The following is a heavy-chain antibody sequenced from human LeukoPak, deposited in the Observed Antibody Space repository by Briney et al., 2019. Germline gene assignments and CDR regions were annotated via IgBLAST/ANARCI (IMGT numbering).Heavy chain of an antibody. CDR2: IYYSGST. Sequence: SETLSLTCTVSGGSISSGGYYWSWIRQHPGKGLEWIGYIYYSGSTYYNPSLKSRVTISVDTSKNQFSLKLSPVTAADTAVYYCASESGPYGSGAFDYWGQGTLVTVSS. D-gene: IGHD3-10*01. J-gene: IGHJ4*02. CDR3: ASESGPYGSGAFDY. V-gene: IGHV4-31*03. CDR1: GGSISSGGYY.